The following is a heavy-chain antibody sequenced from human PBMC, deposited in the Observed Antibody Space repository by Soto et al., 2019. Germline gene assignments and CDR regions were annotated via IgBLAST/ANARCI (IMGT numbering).Heavy chain of an antibody. CDR1: GGTFGSHG. D-gene: IGHD5-18*01. V-gene: IGHV1-69*13. Sequence: ASVKVSCKASGGTFGSHGIAWVRQAPGQGLEWMGGFIAMLGTPTYAKKVQGRATITADESLTSSYLELRSLRSEDTAMYFCARGAMANFDYWGQGTVVTVSS. J-gene: IGHJ4*02. CDR2: FIAMLGTP. CDR3: ARGAMANFDY.